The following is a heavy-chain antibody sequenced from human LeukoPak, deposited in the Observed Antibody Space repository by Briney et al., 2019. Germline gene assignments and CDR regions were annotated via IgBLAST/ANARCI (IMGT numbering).Heavy chain of an antibody. J-gene: IGHJ4*02. CDR1: GYTFTGYY. V-gene: IGHV1-2*02. Sequence: ASVKVSCKASGYTFTGYYMHWVRQAPGQGLEWMGWINPNSGGTNYAQKFQGRVAMTRDTSISTAYMELRSLRFDDTAVYYCTREGQLGYWGQGTLVTVSS. CDR3: TREGQLGY. CDR2: INPNSGGT. D-gene: IGHD6-6*01.